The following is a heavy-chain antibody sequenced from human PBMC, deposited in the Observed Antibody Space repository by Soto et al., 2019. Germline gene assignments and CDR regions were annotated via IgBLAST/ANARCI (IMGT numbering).Heavy chain of an antibody. V-gene: IGHV3-33*01. CDR1: GFTFSSYG. J-gene: IGHJ6*02. CDR2: IWYDGSNK. Sequence: VGSLRLSCAASGFTFSSYGMHWVRQAPGKGLEWVAVIWYDGSNKYYADSVKGRFTISRDNSKNTLYLQMNSLRAEDTAVYYCARAHGGEKNSGSAYYYYYGMDVWGQGTTVTVSS. CDR3: ARAHGGEKNSGSAYYYYYGMDV. D-gene: IGHD6-6*01.